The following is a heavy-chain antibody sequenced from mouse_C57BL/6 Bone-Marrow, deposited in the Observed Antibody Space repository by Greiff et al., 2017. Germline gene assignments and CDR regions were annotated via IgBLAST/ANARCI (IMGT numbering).Heavy chain of an antibody. CDR3: ARGARRDYAMDY. CDR2: ISSGSSTI. CDR1: GFTFSDYG. D-gene: IGHD3-1*01. J-gene: IGHJ4*01. Sequence: EVKVVESGGGLVKPGGSLKLSCAASGFTFSDYGMHWVRQAPEKGLEWVAYISSGSSTIYYADTVKGRFTISRDNAKNTLFLQMTSLSSEDTAMYYCARGARRDYAMDYWGQGTSVTVSS. V-gene: IGHV5-17*01.